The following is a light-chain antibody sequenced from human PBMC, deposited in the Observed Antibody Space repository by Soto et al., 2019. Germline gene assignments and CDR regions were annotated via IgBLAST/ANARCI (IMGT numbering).Light chain of an antibody. J-gene: IGLJ1*01. V-gene: IGLV2-23*01. CDR3: CSSAPESTYV. Sequence: QSALAQPASVSGSPGQSITISCTGTSSDVGAYDSVSWYQQHPHKAPQVIIYKGTRRPSGVSNRFSGSTSGNAASLTISGLQADDEADYFCCSSAPESTYVFGTGTRTPS. CDR2: KGT. CDR1: SSDVGAYDS.